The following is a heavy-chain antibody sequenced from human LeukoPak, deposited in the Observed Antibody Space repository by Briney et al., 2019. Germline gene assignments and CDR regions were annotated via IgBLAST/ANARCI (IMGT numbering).Heavy chain of an antibody. Sequence: GASVKVSCKASGYTFTSYYMHWVRQAPGQGLEWMGIINPSGGSTSYAQKFQGRVTMTRDMSTSTVYMELSSLRSEDTAVYYCARTGGTTVTTRAAYYWGQGTLVTVSS. J-gene: IGHJ4*02. CDR2: INPSGGST. V-gene: IGHV1-46*01. CDR3: ARTGGTTVTTRAAYY. CDR1: GYTFTSYY. D-gene: IGHD4-17*01.